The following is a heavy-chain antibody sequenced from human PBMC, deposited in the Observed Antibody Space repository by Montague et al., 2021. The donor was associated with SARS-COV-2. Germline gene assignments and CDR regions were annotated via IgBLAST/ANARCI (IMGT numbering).Heavy chain of an antibody. D-gene: IGHD3-22*01. CDR3: ARGRIELSMIVVVMTGASYYMDV. J-gene: IGHJ6*03. Sequence: SETLSLTPNVSGGSINSNTYYWGWIRQPPGKRLEWIGSVYYSGSAYYNPSLKSRVTISVDTSKNQFSLKLRSVTAADTAVYYCARGRIELSMIVVVMTGASYYMDVWGKGTTVTVPS. CDR1: GGSINSNTYY. CDR2: VYYSGSA. V-gene: IGHV4-39*07.